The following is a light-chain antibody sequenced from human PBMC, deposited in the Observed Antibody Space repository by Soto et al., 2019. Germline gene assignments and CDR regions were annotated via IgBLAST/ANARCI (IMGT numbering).Light chain of an antibody. J-gene: IGLJ1*01. CDR3: SSFRGNTVV. CDR1: SSDVGGYNS. CDR2: DVN. V-gene: IGLV2-14*01. Sequence: QSALTQPASVSASPGQSITISCTGTSSDVGGYNSVSWYQQHPGKAPKLMIYDVNDRPSGVSNRFSGSKSGNTASLTISGLQAEDEAHYYCSSFRGNTVVFGSGTKVTVL.